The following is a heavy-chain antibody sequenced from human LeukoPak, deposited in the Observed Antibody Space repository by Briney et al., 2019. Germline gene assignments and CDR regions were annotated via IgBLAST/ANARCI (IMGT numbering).Heavy chain of an antibody. J-gene: IGHJ6*03. CDR1: GGSTSGSY. CDR3: ARGDILTRPYYYMDV. D-gene: IGHD3-9*01. V-gene: IGHV4-59*01. CDR2: IHYTGST. Sequence: PSETLSLTCSVSGGSTSGSYWSWIRQSPGKGLQWIGYIHYTGSTNYNPSLKSRVTISIDTPKNQVSLRVTSVTAADTAVYYCARGDILTRPYYYMDVWGKGTTVTVSS.